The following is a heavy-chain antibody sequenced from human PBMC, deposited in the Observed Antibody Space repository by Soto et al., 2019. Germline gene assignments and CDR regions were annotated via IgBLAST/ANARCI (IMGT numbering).Heavy chain of an antibody. Sequence: GESLKISCKGSGYSFTSYWIGWVRQMPGKGLEWMGIIYPGDSDTRYSPSFQGQVTISADKSISTAYLQWSSLKASDTAMYYCARHIADCGGYCYSAFDIWGQGTMVTVSS. CDR2: IYPGDSDT. CDR3: ARHIADCGGYCYSAFDI. D-gene: IGHD2-21*02. J-gene: IGHJ3*02. V-gene: IGHV5-51*01. CDR1: GYSFTSYW.